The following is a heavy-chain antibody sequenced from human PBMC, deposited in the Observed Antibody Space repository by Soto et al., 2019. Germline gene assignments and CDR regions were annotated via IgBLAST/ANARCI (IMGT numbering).Heavy chain of an antibody. CDR1: GGSISSSSYY. CDR3: ARQVAAEAAYYYYYMDV. Sequence: QLQLQESGPGLVKPSETLSLTCTVSGGSISSSSYYWGWIRQPPGKGLEWIGSIYYSGSTYYNPSLKSRVTISVDTSKNQFSLKLSSVTAADTAVYYCARQVAAEAAYYYYYMDVWGKGTTVTVSS. CDR2: IYYSGST. D-gene: IGHD6-13*01. J-gene: IGHJ6*03. V-gene: IGHV4-39*01.